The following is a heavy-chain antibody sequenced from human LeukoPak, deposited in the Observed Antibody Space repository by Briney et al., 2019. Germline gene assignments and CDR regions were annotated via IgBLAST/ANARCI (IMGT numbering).Heavy chain of an antibody. J-gene: IGHJ6*02. Sequence: EASVKVSCKASGYTFTGYYMRWVRQAPGQGLEWMGWINPNSGGTNYAQKFQGWVTMTRDTSISTAYMELSRLRPDDTAVYYCARASSSGWYDYYYYYGMDVWGQGTTVTVSS. CDR3: ARASSSGWYDYYYYYGMDV. D-gene: IGHD6-19*01. CDR2: INPNSGGT. V-gene: IGHV1-2*04. CDR1: GYTFTGYY.